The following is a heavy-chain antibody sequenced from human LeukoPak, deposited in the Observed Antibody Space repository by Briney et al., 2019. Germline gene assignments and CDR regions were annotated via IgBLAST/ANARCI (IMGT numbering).Heavy chain of an antibody. J-gene: IGHJ4*02. CDR2: IIPILGIA. V-gene: IGHV1-69*04. Sequence: GASVTVSCTASGGTFSSYAISWVRQAPGQGLDCMGRIIPILGIANSAQTSQGRVTITADKSNSTAYMELSSLRSEHTAVYYCARVVYYGDYSSYYFDYWGQGNLVTVSS. CDR1: GGTFSSYA. D-gene: IGHD4-17*01. CDR3: ARVVYYGDYSSYYFDY.